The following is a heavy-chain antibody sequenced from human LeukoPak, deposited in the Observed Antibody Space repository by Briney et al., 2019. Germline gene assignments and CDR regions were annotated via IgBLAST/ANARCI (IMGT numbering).Heavy chain of an antibody. J-gene: IGHJ5*02. CDR3: ARDVSGYYLNWFDP. Sequence: SETPSLTCTVSGGSISSHYWSWIRQPPGKGLEWIGYIYYSGSTNYNPSLKSRVTISVDTSKNQFSLKLSSVTAADTAVYYCARDVSGYYLNWFDPWGQGTLVTVSS. D-gene: IGHD3-22*01. V-gene: IGHV4-59*11. CDR1: GGSISSHY. CDR2: IYYSGST.